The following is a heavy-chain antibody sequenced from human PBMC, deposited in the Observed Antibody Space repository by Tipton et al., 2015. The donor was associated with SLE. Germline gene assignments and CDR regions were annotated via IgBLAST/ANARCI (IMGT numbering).Heavy chain of an antibody. CDR1: GGSIRSYF. Sequence: TLSLTCTVSGGSIRSYFWGWIRQPPGRGLEWIGYVSDSGNTDYNPSLKSRVTISMDTSKNQFSLKLNSVTAADTAVYYCARFRDEYYYYAMDVWGQGTTVTVSS. CDR2: VSDSGNT. CDR3: ARFRDEYYYYAMDV. J-gene: IGHJ6*02. V-gene: IGHV4-59*08.